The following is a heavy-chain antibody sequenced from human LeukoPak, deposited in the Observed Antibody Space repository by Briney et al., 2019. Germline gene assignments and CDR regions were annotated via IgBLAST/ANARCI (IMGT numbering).Heavy chain of an antibody. V-gene: IGHV3-74*01. CDR1: GFTFSSYA. Sequence: GGSLRLSCSASGFTFSSYAMHWVRQAPGKGLVWVSRINAGGSNTYYADSARGRFTISRDNAKNTVYLQMNSLRAEDTAVYYCARGSGSYGDFDYWGQGTLVTVSS. CDR2: INAGGSNT. D-gene: IGHD1-26*01. J-gene: IGHJ4*02. CDR3: ARGSGSYGDFDY.